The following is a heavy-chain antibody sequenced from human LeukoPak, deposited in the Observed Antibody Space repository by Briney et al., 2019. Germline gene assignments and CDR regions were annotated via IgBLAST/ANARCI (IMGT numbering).Heavy chain of an antibody. CDR2: IHHRGSTT. CDR3: ARGSEDISGYYPQY. Sequence: PSETLSLTCTVSGGSISTSSYYWAWIRQPPGKGLEWIGEIHHRGSTTTYDPSLKSRVIISVDTSKNQFSLKLSSVTAADTAVYYCARGSEDISGYYPQYWGQGTLVTVSS. D-gene: IGHD3-22*01. V-gene: IGHV4-39*07. CDR1: GGSISTSSYY. J-gene: IGHJ1*01.